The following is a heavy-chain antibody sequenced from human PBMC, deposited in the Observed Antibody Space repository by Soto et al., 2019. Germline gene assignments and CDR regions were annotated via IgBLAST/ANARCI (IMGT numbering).Heavy chain of an antibody. V-gene: IGHV4-30-4*01. J-gene: IGHJ4*02. D-gene: IGHD3-22*01. CDR1: GGSISSGDYY. CDR2: IYYSGST. Sequence: SETLSLTCTVSGGSISSGDYYWSWIRQPPGKGLEWIGYIYYSGSTYYNPSLKSRVTISVGTSKNQFSLKLSSVTAADTAVYYCARDVDDSSGYYSDYWGQGTLVTVSS. CDR3: ARDVDDSSGYYSDY.